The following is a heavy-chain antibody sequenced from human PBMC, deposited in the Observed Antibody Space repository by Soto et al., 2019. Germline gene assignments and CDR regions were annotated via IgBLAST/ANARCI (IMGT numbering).Heavy chain of an antibody. CDR2: IYKSATT. J-gene: IGHJ5*01. V-gene: IGHV4-30-4*01. CDR3: ARGRYCLTGRCFPNWFDS. CDR1: GDSISNLDYF. Sequence: LTCSVSGDSISNLDYFWAWIRQPPGQALEYIGYIYKSATTYYNPSFESRVAISVETSKSQFSLNVTSVTAADTAVYFCARGRYCLTGRCFPNWFDSWGQGALVTVSS. D-gene: IGHD7-27*01.